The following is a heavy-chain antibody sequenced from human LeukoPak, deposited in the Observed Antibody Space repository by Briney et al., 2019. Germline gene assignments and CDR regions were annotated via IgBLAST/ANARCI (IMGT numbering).Heavy chain of an antibody. J-gene: IGHJ4*02. CDR3: AKDLEEMATTLFDY. V-gene: IGHV3-30*02. CDR2: IRYDGSNK. CDR1: GFTFSSYG. Sequence: PGGSLRLSCVASGFTFSSYGMHWVRQAPGKGLEWVAFIRYDGSNKYYADFVKGRFTISRDNSKNTLYLQMNSLRVEDTAVYYCAKDLEEMATTLFDYWGQGTLVTVSS. D-gene: IGHD5-24*01.